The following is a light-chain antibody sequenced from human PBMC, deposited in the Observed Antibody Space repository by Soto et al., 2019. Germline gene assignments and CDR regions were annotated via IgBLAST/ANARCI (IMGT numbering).Light chain of an antibody. CDR1: SSDVGGYNY. V-gene: IGLV2-14*01. Sequence: QSALTQPASVSGSPGQSITISCTGTSSDVGGYNYVSWYQQHPGKAPKFIIYDVSNRPSGVSNRFSGSKSGNTASLTISGLPAEDEADYYCSSYTTSNTRQIVFGTGTKVTVL. CDR2: DVS. J-gene: IGLJ1*01. CDR3: SSYTTSNTRQIV.